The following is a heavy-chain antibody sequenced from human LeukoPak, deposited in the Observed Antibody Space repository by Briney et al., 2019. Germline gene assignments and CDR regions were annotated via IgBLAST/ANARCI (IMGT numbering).Heavy chain of an antibody. V-gene: IGHV4-34*01. Sequence: PSETLSLTCAVYGGSFSGYYWSWIRQPPGKGLEWIGEINHSGSTNYNPSLKSRVTISINTSKNQFSLKLSSVTAADTAVYYCARLSRVSTHYYYYYMDVWGKGTTVTVSS. CDR1: GGSFSGYY. CDR3: ARLSRVSTHYYYYYMDV. D-gene: IGHD5-24*01. J-gene: IGHJ6*03. CDR2: INHSGST.